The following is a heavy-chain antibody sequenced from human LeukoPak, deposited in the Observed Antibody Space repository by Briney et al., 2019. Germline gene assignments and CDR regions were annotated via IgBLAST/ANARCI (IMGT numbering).Heavy chain of an antibody. CDR1: GFTFSSYW. D-gene: IGHD2-2*01. J-gene: IGHJ6*03. CDR2: IKQDGSEK. Sequence: GGSLRLSCAASGFTFSSYWLSWVHQAPGKGLEWVANIKQDGSEKCYVDSVKGRFTISRDNAKNSLYLQMSSLRAEDTAVYYCARVPAADYYYYFHMDVWGKGTKVTVSS. V-gene: IGHV3-7*01. CDR3: ARVPAADYYYYFHMDV.